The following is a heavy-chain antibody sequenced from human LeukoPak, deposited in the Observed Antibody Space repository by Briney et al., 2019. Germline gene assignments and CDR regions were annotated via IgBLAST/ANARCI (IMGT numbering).Heavy chain of an antibody. D-gene: IGHD3-22*01. CDR1: GGSFSGYY. CDR3: ARGDYYDSSGYYRFQH. J-gene: IGHJ1*01. CDR2: INHSGST. Sequence: PSETLSLTCAVYGGSFSGYYWSWIRQPPGKGLEWIGEINHSGSTNYNPSLKSRVTISVDTSKNQFSLKLSSVTAADTAVYYCARGDYYDSSGYYRFQHWGQGTLVTVSS. V-gene: IGHV4-34*01.